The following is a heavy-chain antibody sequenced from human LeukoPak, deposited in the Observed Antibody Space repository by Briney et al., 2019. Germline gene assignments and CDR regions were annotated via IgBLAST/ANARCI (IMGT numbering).Heavy chain of an antibody. CDR2: IYYSGST. CDR1: GGSISSGGYY. V-gene: IGHV4-31*03. CDR3: ARTGYYYYGMDV. Sequence: SQTLSLTCTVSGGSISSGGYYWSWIRQHPGKGLEWIGYIYYSGSTYYNPSLKSRVTISVDTSKNQFSLKLSSVTAADTAVYYGARTGYYYYGMDVWGQGTTVTVSS. D-gene: IGHD3-10*01. J-gene: IGHJ6*02.